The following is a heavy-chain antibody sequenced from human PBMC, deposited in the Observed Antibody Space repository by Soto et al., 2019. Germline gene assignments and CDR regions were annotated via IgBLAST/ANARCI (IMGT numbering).Heavy chain of an antibody. J-gene: IGHJ6*02. Sequence: GGSLRLSCAASGFTVSSNYMSWVRQAPGKGLEWVSVIYSGGSTYYADSVKGRFTISRDNSKNTLYLQMNSLRAEDTAVYYCAKDLIKGRWYYYYYYGMDVWGQGTTVTVSS. CDR1: GFTVSSNY. CDR2: IYSGGST. V-gene: IGHV3-53*05. D-gene: IGHD2-15*01. CDR3: AKDLIKGRWYYYYYYGMDV.